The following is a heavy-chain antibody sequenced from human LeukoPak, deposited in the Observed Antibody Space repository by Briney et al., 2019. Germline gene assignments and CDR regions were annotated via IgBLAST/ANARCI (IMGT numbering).Heavy chain of an antibody. J-gene: IGHJ4*02. CDR3: AREKRYDDFDY. D-gene: IGHD5-12*01. CDR1: GFTFSDYW. CDR2: INGDGSRT. Sequence: LPGGSLRLSCAASGFTFSDYWMHWVRQAPGKGLVWVSRINGDGSRTGYADSVKGRITISRDNAKNTLHLQMNSLRAEDTAVYYCAREKRYDDFDYWGQGTLVTVSS. V-gene: IGHV3-74*01.